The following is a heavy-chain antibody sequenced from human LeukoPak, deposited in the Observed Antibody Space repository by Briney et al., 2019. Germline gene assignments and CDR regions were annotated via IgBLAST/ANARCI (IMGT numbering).Heavy chain of an antibody. CDR2: IFYSGTT. V-gene: IGHV4-61*08. Sequence: SETLSLTCAVSGGSISSGGYSWSWIRQPPGKGLEYIGFIFYSGTTNYNPSLKSRVTISVDTSKNQFSLKLTSVTAADTAVYYCARGTYTMTTDAFDIWGQGTMVTVSS. D-gene: IGHD2-2*02. CDR3: ARGTYTMTTDAFDI. J-gene: IGHJ3*02. CDR1: GGSISSGGYS.